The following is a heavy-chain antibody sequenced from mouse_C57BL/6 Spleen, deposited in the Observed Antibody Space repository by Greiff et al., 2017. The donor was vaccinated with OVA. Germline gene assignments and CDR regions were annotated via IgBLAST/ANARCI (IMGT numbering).Heavy chain of an antibody. V-gene: IGHV7-3*01. CDR2: IRNKANGYTT. CDR3: ARCDLYYSKYGGYYDLDD. Sequence: EVKLVESGGGLVQPGGSLSLSCAASGFTFTDYYMSWVRQPPGKALEWLGFIRNKANGYTTEYSASVKGRFTISRDNSQSILYLQMNALSAEDSATYKCARCDLYYSKYGGYYDLDDWGKGTTVTVSS. CDR1: GFTFTDYY. D-gene: IGHD2-5*01. J-gene: IGHJ4*01.